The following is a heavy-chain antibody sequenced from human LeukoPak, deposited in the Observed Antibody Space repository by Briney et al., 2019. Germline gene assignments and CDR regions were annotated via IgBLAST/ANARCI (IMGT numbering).Heavy chain of an antibody. CDR3: AREYKGITPFDP. CDR2: IYHSGST. V-gene: IGHV4-38-2*02. J-gene: IGHJ5*02. Sequence: SETLSLTCTVSGYSISSGYYWGWIRQPPGKGLEWIGSIYHSGSTNYNPSLKSRVTISVDTSKNQFSLKLSSVTAADTAVYYCAREYKGITPFDPWGQGTLVTVSS. CDR1: GYSISSGYY. D-gene: IGHD2-15*01.